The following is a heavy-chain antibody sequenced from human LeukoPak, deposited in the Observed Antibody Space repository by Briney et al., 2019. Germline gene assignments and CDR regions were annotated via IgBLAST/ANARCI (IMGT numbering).Heavy chain of an antibody. Sequence: ASVEVSCKASGYTFTSYAMNWVRQAPGQGLEWMGWINTNTGNPTYAQGFTGRFVFSLDTSVSTAYLQISSLKAEDTAVYYCARVVGCGGGCYSGISDYWGQGTLVTVSS. V-gene: IGHV7-4-1*02. D-gene: IGHD2-21*02. J-gene: IGHJ4*02. CDR1: GYTFTSYA. CDR2: INTNTGNP. CDR3: ARVVGCGGGCYSGISDY.